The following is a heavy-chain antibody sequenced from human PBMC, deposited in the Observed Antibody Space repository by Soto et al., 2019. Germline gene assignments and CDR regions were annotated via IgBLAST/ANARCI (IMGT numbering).Heavy chain of an antibody. J-gene: IGHJ5*02. CDR1: GYSMTSGFY. V-gene: IGHV4-38-2*02. D-gene: IGHD6-13*01. CDR3: ARERSFVPPTGWFEP. Sequence: PSETLSLTCGVSGYSMTSGFYWAWIRQAPGKGLEWIGSVYHSGATYYNPSLQSRVTISEDTSKNQFFLNLNSVSAADAGTYYCARERSFVPPTGWFEPWGQGIQVTVSS. CDR2: VYHSGAT.